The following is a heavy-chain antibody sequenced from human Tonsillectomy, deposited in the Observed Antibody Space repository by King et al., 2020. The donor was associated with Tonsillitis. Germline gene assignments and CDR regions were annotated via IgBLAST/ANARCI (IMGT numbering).Heavy chain of an antibody. Sequence: VQLQESGPGLVKPSETLSLTCTVSGYSISRGYYWGWIRQPPGKGREWIGSIYHSGSTYYNPSLQSRVTISVDTSKNHFSLKLSSVTAADTAVYYRAKMSFRLGMDVWGEGTTVTVSS. CDR1: GYSISRGYY. CDR2: IYHSGST. V-gene: IGHV4-38-2*02. D-gene: IGHD1-26*01. J-gene: IGHJ6*04. CDR3: AKMSFRLGMDV.